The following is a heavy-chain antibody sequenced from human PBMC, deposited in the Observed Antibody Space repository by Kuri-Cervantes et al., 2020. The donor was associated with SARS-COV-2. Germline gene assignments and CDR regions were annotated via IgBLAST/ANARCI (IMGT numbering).Heavy chain of an antibody. Sequence: SETLSLTCTVSGGAISSYYRSWIRQPPGKGLEWIGYIYYSGSANYNPYLKSRVTISVDTYKNQFSLKLSSVTAADTAVYYCARGGGYSGYAGYYYGMDVWGQGTTVTVSS. D-gene: IGHD5-12*01. V-gene: IGHV4-59*01. CDR2: IYYSGSA. J-gene: IGHJ6*02. CDR1: GGAISSYY. CDR3: ARGGGYSGYAGYYYGMDV.